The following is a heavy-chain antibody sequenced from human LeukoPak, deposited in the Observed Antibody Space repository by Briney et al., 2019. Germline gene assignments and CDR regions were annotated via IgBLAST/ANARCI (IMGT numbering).Heavy chain of an antibody. V-gene: IGHV4-4*07. CDR3: AGEAYYYGSGSYSEHYYMDV. CDR2: IYTGGST. CDR1: GGSISSHY. Sequence: SETLSLTCTVSGGSISSHYWSWIRQPAGKGLDWIGRIYTGGSTYYNPSLKSRVTMSEDTSKNQFSMKLSSVTAADTAVYYCAGEAYYYGSGSYSEHYYMDVWGKGTTVTISS. J-gene: IGHJ6*03. D-gene: IGHD3-10*01.